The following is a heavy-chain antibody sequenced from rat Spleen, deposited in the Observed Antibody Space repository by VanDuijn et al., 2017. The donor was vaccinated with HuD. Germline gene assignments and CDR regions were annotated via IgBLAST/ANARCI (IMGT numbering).Heavy chain of an antibody. CDR2: FIYDGSRT. CDR1: GFTFSDYN. D-gene: IGHD1-4*01. Sequence: EVQLVESGGGLVQPGRSLKLSCAASGFTFSDYNMAWVRQAPKKGLEWVATFIYDGSRTYYRDSVKGRFTISRDTAKSTLYLQMNSLRSEDTATYYCARRNPGITTVFDYWGQGVMVTVSS. V-gene: IGHV5-7*01. CDR3: ARRNPGITTVFDY. J-gene: IGHJ2*01.